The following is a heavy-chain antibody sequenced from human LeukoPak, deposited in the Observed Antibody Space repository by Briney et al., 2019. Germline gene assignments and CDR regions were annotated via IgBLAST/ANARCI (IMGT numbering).Heavy chain of an antibody. CDR2: IYYTGST. V-gene: IGHV4-39*07. D-gene: IGHD2-8*01. CDR1: RGSVSSSSFY. Sequence: SETLSLTCTVSRGSVSSSSFYWSWVRQPPGKGLEWIASIYYTGSTFYNPSLKSRVTISLDMSKSEFFLTMTSVTAADTAIYFCSAERNGSPHYWGQGIQVTVSS. CDR3: SAERNGSPHY. J-gene: IGHJ4*02.